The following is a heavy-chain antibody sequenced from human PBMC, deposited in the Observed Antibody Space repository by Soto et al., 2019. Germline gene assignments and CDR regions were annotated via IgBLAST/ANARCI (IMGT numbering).Heavy chain of an antibody. CDR2: INHSGST. CDR1: GGSFSGYY. V-gene: IGHV4-34*01. Sequence: PSETLSLTCAVSGGSFSGYYWTWIRQPPGTGLEWIGEINHSGSTNYNPSLKSRVTISVDTSKNQFSLKLTSVTAADTAVYYCAKGGPDCASTTCYLLVAFDIWGQGTMVTVSS. CDR3: AKGGPDCASTTCYLLVAFDI. J-gene: IGHJ3*02. D-gene: IGHD2-2*01.